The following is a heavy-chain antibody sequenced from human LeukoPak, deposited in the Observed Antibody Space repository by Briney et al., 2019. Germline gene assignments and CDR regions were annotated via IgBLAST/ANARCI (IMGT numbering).Heavy chain of an antibody. J-gene: IGHJ5*02. V-gene: IGHV1-69*06. D-gene: IGHD4-17*01. CDR3: ARDLGLRKHGNWFDP. CDR2: IIPIFGTA. CDR1: GGTFSSYA. Sequence: VASVKVSCKASGGTFSSYAISWVRQAPGQGLEWMGGIIPIFGTANYAQKFQGRVTITADKSTSTAYMELSSLRSEDTAVYYCARDLGLRKHGNWFDPWGQGTLVTVSS.